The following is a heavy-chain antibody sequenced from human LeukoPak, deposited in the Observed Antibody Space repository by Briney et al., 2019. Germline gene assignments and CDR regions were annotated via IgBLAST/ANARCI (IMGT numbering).Heavy chain of an antibody. J-gene: IGHJ6*01. CDR2: IYHSGST. D-gene: IGHD3-10*01. CDR3: ARVVRNYYGSGSYLENGMDV. V-gene: IGHV4-38-2*02. CDR1: GYSISSGYY. Sequence: SETLSLTCTVSGYSISSGYYWGWIRQPPGKGLEWIGSIYHSGSTYYNPSLKSRVTISVDTSKNQFSLKLSSVTAADTAVYYCARVVRNYYGSGSYLENGMDVWGQGTTVTVSS.